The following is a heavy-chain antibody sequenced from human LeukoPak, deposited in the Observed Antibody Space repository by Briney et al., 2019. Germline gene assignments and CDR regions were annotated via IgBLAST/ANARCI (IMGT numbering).Heavy chain of an antibody. D-gene: IGHD6-13*01. Sequence: GGSLRLSCAASGFTFSSYSMNWVRQAPGKGLEWVSGISWNSGSIGYADSVKGRFTISRDNAKNSLYLQMNSLRAEDTALYYCAKDSAAAGINWFDPWGQGTLVTVSS. J-gene: IGHJ5*02. V-gene: IGHV3-9*01. CDR1: GFTFSSYS. CDR3: AKDSAAAGINWFDP. CDR2: ISWNSGSI.